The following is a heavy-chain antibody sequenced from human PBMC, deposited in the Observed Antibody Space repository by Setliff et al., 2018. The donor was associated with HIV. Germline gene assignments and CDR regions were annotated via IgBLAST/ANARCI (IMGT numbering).Heavy chain of an antibody. V-gene: IGHV1-8*02. Sequence: ASVKVSCKASGYTFTSYGISWVRQAPGQGLEWMGWMNPNSGNTGYAQKFQGRVTMTRNTSISTAYMELSSLRSEDTAVYYCARSLERQWLVPYYMDVWGKGTTVTVSS. CDR3: ARSLERQWLVPYYMDV. CDR2: MNPNSGNT. CDR1: GYTFTSYG. D-gene: IGHD6-19*01. J-gene: IGHJ6*03.